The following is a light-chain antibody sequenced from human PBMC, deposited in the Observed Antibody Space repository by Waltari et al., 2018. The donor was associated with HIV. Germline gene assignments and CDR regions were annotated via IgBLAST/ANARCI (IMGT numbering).Light chain of an antibody. CDR2: EVS. CDR1: SSDVGGYNY. J-gene: IGLJ1*01. Sequence: QSALTQPASVSGSPGQSITISCTGTSSDVGGYNYVSWYQQHPGKAPKLMIYEVSNRPSGFANRFSCSKSGNTASLTISGLQAEDEADYYCSSYRSSSTLEVFGTGTKVTVL. V-gene: IGLV2-14*01. CDR3: SSYRSSSTLEV.